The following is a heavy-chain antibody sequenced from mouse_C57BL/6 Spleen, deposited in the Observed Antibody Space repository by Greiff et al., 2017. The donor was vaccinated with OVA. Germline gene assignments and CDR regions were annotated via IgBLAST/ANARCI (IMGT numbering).Heavy chain of an antibody. CDR1: GYSITSGYY. CDR2: ISYDGSN. Sequence: ESGPGLVKPSQSLSLTCSVTGYSITSGYYWNWIRQFPGNKLEWMGYISYDGSNNYNPSLKNRISITRDTSKNQFFLKLNSVTTEDTATYYCAREGYSGAMDYWGQGTSVTVSS. D-gene: IGHD2-3*01. V-gene: IGHV3-6*01. J-gene: IGHJ4*01. CDR3: AREGYSGAMDY.